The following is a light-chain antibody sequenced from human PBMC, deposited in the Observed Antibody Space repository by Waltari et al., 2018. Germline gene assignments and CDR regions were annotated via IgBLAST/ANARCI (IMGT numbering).Light chain of an antibody. Sequence: QSALTQPPSASGSPGQSVTISCTGTSSDVGGYNYVSWYQQHPGKAPKLMIYAVNKRPSGVPDRFSGSKSGNTASLTVSGLQAEDEADYYCSSYAGSSILSVFGSGTKVTVL. CDR1: SSDVGGYNY. CDR2: AVN. CDR3: SSYAGSSILSV. V-gene: IGLV2-8*01. J-gene: IGLJ1*01.